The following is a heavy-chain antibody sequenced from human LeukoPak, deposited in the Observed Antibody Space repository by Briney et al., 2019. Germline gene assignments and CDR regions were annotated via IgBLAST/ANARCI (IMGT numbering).Heavy chain of an antibody. D-gene: IGHD6-25*01. CDR2: ISSSSNTI. J-gene: IGHJ6*03. V-gene: IGHV3-48*01. CDR3: AKDSGYYYMDV. Sequence: PGGSLRLSCAASGFTFSSYSMNWVRQAPGKGLEWVSYISSSSNTIYYADSVKGRFTISRDNSKNTLYVQMNSLRTEDTAVYYCAKDSGYYYMDVWGKGTTVTVSS. CDR1: GFTFSSYS.